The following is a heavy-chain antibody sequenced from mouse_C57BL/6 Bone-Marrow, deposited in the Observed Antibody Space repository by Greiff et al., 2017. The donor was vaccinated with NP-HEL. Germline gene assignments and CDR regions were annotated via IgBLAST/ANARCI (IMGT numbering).Heavy chain of an antibody. CDR2: IWGGGST. Sequence: VQLQQSGPGLVAPSQCLSISCTVSGFSFTSYGVDWVRQPPGKGLEWLGVIWGGGSTNYNSALRSRLSITKDNSKSQVFLKMNSLQADDTAMYYCAKHNLYAMDYWGQGTSVTVSS. V-gene: IGHV2-9*01. CDR1: GFSFTSYG. CDR3: AKHNLYAMDY. J-gene: IGHJ4*01.